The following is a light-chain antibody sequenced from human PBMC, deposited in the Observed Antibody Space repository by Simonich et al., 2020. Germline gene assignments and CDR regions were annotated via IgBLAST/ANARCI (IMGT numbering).Light chain of an antibody. V-gene: IGLV1-51*01. CDR3: GTWDSSLSAGV. Sequence: QSVLTQPPSVSAAPGQKVTISCSGSSSNIGNNYVSWYQQLPGTAHKLLIYDNNKRPSGIPDRFSGSKSGTSATLGITGLQTGDEADYYCGTWDSSLSAGVFGGGTKLTVL. J-gene: IGLJ2*01. CDR1: SSNIGNNY. CDR2: DNN.